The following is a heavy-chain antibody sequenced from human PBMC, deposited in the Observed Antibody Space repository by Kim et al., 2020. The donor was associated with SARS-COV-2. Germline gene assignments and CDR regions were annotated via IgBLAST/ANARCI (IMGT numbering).Heavy chain of an antibody. CDR2: ISYDGGNK. V-gene: IGHV3-30*04. J-gene: IGHJ6*01. D-gene: IGHD4-4*01. Sequence: GGSLRLSCAASGFTFSSYAIHWVRQAPGKGPEWVAGISYDGGNKYYVDSVKGRFTISRDNSKNTLYLQMNRLRAEDTAVYYGTRAEYVTLVTIHEIVHY. CDR1: GFTFSSYA. CDR3: TRAEYVTLVTIHEIVHY.